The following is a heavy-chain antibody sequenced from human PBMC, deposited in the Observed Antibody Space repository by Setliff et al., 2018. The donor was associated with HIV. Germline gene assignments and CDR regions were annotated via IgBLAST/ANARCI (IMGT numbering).Heavy chain of an antibody. Sequence: GGSLRLSCAASGFTFSYYWMHWVRQAPGKGLEWVARINSDGSTVEHAGAVKGRLTISRDNSKNTVYLQMNSLRAEDTAEYYCAKELAASGLGYFDSWGRGILVTVSS. D-gene: IGHD3-22*01. CDR1: GFTFSYYW. J-gene: IGHJ4*02. CDR2: INSDGSTV. CDR3: AKELAASGLGYFDS. V-gene: IGHV3-74*03.